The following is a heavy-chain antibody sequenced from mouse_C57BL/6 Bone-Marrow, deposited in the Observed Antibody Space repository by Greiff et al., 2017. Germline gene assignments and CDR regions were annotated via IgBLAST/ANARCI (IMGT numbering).Heavy chain of an antibody. CDR1: GFTFGDYG. CDR3: ARRAGTNYAMDY. Sequence: EVQLVESGGGLVQPGGSLKLSCAASGFTFGDYGMAWVRQAPRKGPEWVAFISNLAYSIYYADTVTGRFTISRENAKNTLYLEMSSLRSEDTAMYYCARRAGTNYAMDYWGQGTSVTVSS. CDR2: ISNLAYSI. D-gene: IGHD4-1*01. V-gene: IGHV5-15*01. J-gene: IGHJ4*01.